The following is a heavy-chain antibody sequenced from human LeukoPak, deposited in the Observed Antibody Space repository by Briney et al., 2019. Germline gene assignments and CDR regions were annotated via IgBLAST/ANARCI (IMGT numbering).Heavy chain of an antibody. V-gene: IGHV3-23*01. J-gene: IGHJ4*02. CDR3: ARGQFRLSDYDSSAFDY. CDR1: GFTFSSYS. Sequence: GGSLRLSCAASGFTFSSYSMNCVRQAPGKGLEWVSAISGSGHNTYYADSVKGRFTISRDNSKNTLYLQMISLRPEDTAVYYCARGQFRLSDYDSSAFDYWGQGTLATVSS. D-gene: IGHD3-22*01. CDR2: ISGSGHNT.